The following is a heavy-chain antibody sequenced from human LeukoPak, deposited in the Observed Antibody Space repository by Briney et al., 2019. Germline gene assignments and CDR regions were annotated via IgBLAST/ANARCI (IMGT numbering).Heavy chain of an antibody. Sequence: ASVKVSCKASGYSFGAHDINWVRQAPGQGLEWMGWMNPSSGNTGYAQKLQDRVTMTTDTSTTTAYMELRSLTSDDTAVYYCARAGAVVDNWFDPWGQGTLVTVSS. J-gene: IGHJ5*02. CDR3: ARAGAVVDNWFDP. CDR1: GYSFGAHD. CDR2: MNPSSGNT. V-gene: IGHV1-8*01. D-gene: IGHD2-15*01.